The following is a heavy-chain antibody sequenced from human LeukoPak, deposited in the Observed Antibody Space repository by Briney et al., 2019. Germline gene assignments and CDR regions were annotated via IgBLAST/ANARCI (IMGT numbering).Heavy chain of an antibody. CDR1: GFTFSSYS. CDR2: ISSSSYI. CDR3: ARNPVGATLFDY. D-gene: IGHD1-26*01. Sequence: GGSLRLSCAASGFTFSSYSMNWVRQAPGKGLEWVSSISSSSYIYYADSVKGRFTISRDNAKNSLYLQMNSLRAEDTAVYYCARNPVGATLFDYWGQGTLVTVSS. J-gene: IGHJ4*02. V-gene: IGHV3-21*01.